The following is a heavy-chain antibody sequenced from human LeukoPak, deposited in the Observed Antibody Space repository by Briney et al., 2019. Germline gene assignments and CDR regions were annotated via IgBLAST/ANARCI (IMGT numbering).Heavy chain of an antibody. D-gene: IGHD2-15*01. V-gene: IGHV3-30*03. Sequence: GGSLRLSCAASGLTFSNYGLHWVRQAPGKGLEWVALISYDGKNSKYYADSVKGRFTISRDNSKNTLYLQMNSLRAEDTAVYYCARGDSPRDYFDYWGQGTLVTVSS. CDR3: ARGDSPRDYFDY. J-gene: IGHJ4*02. CDR1: GLTFSNYG. CDR2: ISYDGKNSK.